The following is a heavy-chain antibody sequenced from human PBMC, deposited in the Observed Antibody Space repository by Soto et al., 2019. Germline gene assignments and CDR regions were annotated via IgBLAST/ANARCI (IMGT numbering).Heavy chain of an antibody. V-gene: IGHV3-23*05. CDR1: GFPFTSYA. CDR3: EQPGLTVAGTRYFDY. Sequence: GGSLRLSCAASGFPFTSYAMSWVRQAPGKGLEWVSAIGSDGTAIHYVDSVKGRFTIQKDNSKDTLYLQMNSLRAEDTAVYYCEQPGLTVAGTRYFDYSGQGILLTV. CDR2: IGSDGTAI. J-gene: IGHJ4*02. D-gene: IGHD6-19*01.